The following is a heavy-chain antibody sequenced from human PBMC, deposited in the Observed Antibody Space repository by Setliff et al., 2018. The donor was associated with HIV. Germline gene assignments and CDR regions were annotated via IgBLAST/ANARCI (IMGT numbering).Heavy chain of an antibody. D-gene: IGHD4-17*01. CDR1: GYSIGSGSF. CDR3: ARYSTLTTNFDY. CDR2: IPHNGGT. V-gene: IGHV4-38-2*01. J-gene: IGHJ4*02. Sequence: PSETLSLTCAVSGYSIGSGSFWGWIRQPPGKGLEWIATIPHNGGTYYNPDPPLTCRVTIALDTSKNQFSLKLAFVTAADTAVYYCARYSTLTTNFDYWGQGTLVTVSS.